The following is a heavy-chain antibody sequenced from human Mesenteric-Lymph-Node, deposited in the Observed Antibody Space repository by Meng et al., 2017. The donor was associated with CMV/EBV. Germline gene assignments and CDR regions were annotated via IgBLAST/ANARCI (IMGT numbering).Heavy chain of an antibody. CDR2: ISSSSSSM. CDR1: GFTFSSYS. Sequence: GESLKISCAASGFTFSSYSMNWVRQAPGKGLEWVSYISSSSSSMYYADSVKGRFTISRDNAKNSLYLQMNSLRAEDTAVYYCARGPYCSSSTCLGRYYYGMDVWGQGTTVTVSS. J-gene: IGHJ6*02. CDR3: ARGPYCSSSTCLGRYYYGMDV. V-gene: IGHV3-48*04. D-gene: IGHD2-2*01.